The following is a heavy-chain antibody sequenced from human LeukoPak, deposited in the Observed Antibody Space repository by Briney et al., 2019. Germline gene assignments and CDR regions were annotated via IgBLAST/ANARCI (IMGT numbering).Heavy chain of an antibody. CDR3: ARDSLSPY. J-gene: IGHJ4*02. V-gene: IGHV3-20*04. Sequence: GGSLRLSCAASGFTFDDYAMSWVRQTPGKGLEWVSGLNWNGDSTGYADSVKGRFTISRDNAKNSLYVQMNSLRAEDTAVYYCARDSLSPYWGQGTLVTVSS. CDR1: GFTFDDYA. CDR2: LNWNGDST.